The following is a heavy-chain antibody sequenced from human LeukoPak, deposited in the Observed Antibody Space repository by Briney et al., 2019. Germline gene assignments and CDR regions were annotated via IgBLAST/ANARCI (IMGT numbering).Heavy chain of an antibody. CDR1: GFTFSDYY. V-gene: IGHV3-11*06. CDR2: ISSSSSYT. D-gene: IGHD2-2*01. Sequence: GGSLRLSCAASGFTFSDYYMSWIRQAPGKGLEWVSYISSSSSYTNYADSVKGRFTISRDNAKNSLYPQMNSLRAEDTAVYYCARVDGGPPANYYYYYGMDVWGKGTTVTVSS. CDR3: ARVDGGPPANYYYYYGMDV. J-gene: IGHJ6*04.